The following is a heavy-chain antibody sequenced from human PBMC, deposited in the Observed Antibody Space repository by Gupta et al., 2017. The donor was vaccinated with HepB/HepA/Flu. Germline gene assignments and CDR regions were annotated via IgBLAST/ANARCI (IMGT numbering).Heavy chain of an antibody. CDR1: GFAFSSDS. J-gene: IGHJ6*03. Sequence: EVPLVESGGGLVQPGGSMRLSCRASGFAFSSDSMIWGRLAPGKGLEWVSYISSCSRAIYYADPVKGRFTISRDSAKNSLFLQMNSLRDEDTAVYFCARAVAGTTFVAYYMDVWGKGTTVTVSS. CDR3: ARAVAGTTFVAYYMDV. D-gene: IGHD1-7*01. V-gene: IGHV3-48*02. CDR2: ISSCSRAI.